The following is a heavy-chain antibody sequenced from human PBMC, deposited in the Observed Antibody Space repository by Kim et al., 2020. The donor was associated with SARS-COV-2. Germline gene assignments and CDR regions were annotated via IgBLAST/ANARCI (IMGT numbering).Heavy chain of an antibody. V-gene: IGHV4-34*01. CDR2: ISHSGST. Sequence: SETLSLTCAVYGGSFSGYYWNWIRQPPGKGLEWIGEISHSGSTNYNPSLKSRVTISIDTSKNHFSLKMSYVTAADTAVYYCARGRVDVQQLWHNWFDPWG. CDR3: ARGRVDVQQLWHNWFDP. J-gene: IGHJ5*02. CDR1: GGSFSGYY. D-gene: IGHD6-13*01.